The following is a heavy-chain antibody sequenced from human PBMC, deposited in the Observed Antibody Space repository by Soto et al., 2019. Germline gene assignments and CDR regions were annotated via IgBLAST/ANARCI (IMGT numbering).Heavy chain of an antibody. Sequence: QVQLQESGPGLVKPSGTLSLTCAVSGGSISSSNLWTWVRQPPGKGLEWIGEIYHGGSTNYNPSLKSRDSISLDKSKNQFSLRLSSVTAADTAVYYCARSPRSIAAGGIDYWGQGILVTVSS. D-gene: IGHD6-13*01. V-gene: IGHV4-4*02. CDR1: GGSISSSNL. J-gene: IGHJ4*02. CDR3: ARSPRSIAAGGIDY. CDR2: IYHGGST.